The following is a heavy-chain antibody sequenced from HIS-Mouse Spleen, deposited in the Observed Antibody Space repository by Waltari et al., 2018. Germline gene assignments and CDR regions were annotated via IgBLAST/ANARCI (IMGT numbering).Heavy chain of an antibody. V-gene: IGHV3-30*18. D-gene: IGHD1-26*01. Sequence: QVQLVESGGGVVQPGRYLRVSCSASGYTFSSYGMHWVPQAPGKGLEWVAVISYDGSNKYYADSVKGRFTISRDNSKNTLYLQMNSLRAEDTAVYYCAKDRGSQFDYWGQGTLVTVSS. CDR1: GYTFSSYG. J-gene: IGHJ4*02. CDR2: ISYDGSNK. CDR3: AKDRGSQFDY.